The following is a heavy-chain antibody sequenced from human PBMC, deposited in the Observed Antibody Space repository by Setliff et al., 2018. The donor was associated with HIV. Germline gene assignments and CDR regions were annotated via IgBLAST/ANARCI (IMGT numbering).Heavy chain of an antibody. Sequence: GASVKVSCKVSGYTLTELSVHWVRQAPGNGLEWMGGFDPEQSETVYAQRFQGRVTFTEDTSTVTAYMDLISLTSDDTAVYFCAAPLTGPDGFDMWGQGTMVTVSS. CDR1: GYTLTELS. D-gene: IGHD3-9*01. CDR3: AAPLTGPDGFDM. J-gene: IGHJ3*02. CDR2: FDPEQSET. V-gene: IGHV1-24*01.